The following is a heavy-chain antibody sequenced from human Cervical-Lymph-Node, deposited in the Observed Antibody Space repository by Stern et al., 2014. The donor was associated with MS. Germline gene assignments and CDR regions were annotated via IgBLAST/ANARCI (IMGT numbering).Heavy chain of an antibody. CDR3: ARGPLRYFDWLPMYGMDV. CDR1: GYTFTSYA. D-gene: IGHD3-9*01. V-gene: IGHV1-3*01. J-gene: IGHJ6*02. CDR2: VNAGNGNN. Sequence: QVQLVQSGAEVKKPGASVKVSSKASGYTFTSYAMHWVRQAPGQRLEWMGWVNAGNGNNTYSQKFQGRVTMTRDKSASTAYMELSSLRSEDTAVYYCARGPLRYFDWLPMYGMDVWGQGTTVTVSS.